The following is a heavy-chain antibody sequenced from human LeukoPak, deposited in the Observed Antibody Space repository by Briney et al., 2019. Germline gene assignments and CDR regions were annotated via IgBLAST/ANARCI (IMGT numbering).Heavy chain of an antibody. J-gene: IGHJ5*02. D-gene: IGHD3-10*01. CDR3: ARHSGSGSLSRPFDP. CDR2: IYYTGST. V-gene: IGHV4-39*01. Sequence: SETLSLTCSVSGASVTSGGFYWGWLRQSPGKGLEWIATIYYTGSTYYDLSLKSRVTISIDTSKNQFSLNVRSVSAADTAVYYCARHSGSGSLSRPFDPWGQGTLVTVTS. CDR1: GASVTSGGFY.